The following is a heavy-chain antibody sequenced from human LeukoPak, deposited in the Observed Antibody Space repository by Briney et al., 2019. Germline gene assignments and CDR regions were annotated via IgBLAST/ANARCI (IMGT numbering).Heavy chain of an antibody. Sequence: PGGSLRLSCAASGFTFSDYYMSWIRQAPGKGLEWVSYISSSSSYTNYADSVKGRFTISRDNAKNSLYLQMNSLRAEDTAVYYCARVKAHYYGSGSYYSFGYWGQGTLVTVSS. V-gene: IGHV3-11*05. CDR2: ISSSSSYT. CDR3: ARVKAHYYGSGSYYSFGY. CDR1: GFTFSDYY. D-gene: IGHD3-10*01. J-gene: IGHJ4*02.